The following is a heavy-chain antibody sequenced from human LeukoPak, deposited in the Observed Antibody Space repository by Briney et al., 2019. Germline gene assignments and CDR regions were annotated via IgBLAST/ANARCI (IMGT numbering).Heavy chain of an antibody. V-gene: IGHV4-59*01. D-gene: IGHD1-26*01. Sequence: PSETLSLTCTVSGGSISTYYWSWIRQPPGKGLEWIGYIYYTGTTNYNPSLKSRVTISVDTSKNQFSLKLSSVTAADTAVYYCASLMGSRNYWGQGTLVTVSS. CDR2: IYYTGTT. J-gene: IGHJ4*02. CDR3: ASLMGSRNY. CDR1: GGSISTYY.